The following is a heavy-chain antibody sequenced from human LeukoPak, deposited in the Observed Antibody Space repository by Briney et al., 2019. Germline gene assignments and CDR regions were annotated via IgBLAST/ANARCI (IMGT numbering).Heavy chain of an antibody. J-gene: IGHJ4*02. CDR1: GGSISSGSYY. CDR3: ARDNARYSGYDFYY. D-gene: IGHD5-12*01. CDR2: IYTSGST. Sequence: PSQTLSLTCTVSGGSISSGSYYWSWIRQPAGKGLEWIGRIYTSGSTNYNPSLKSRVTISVETSKNQFSLKLSSVTAADTAVYYCARDNARYSGYDFYYWGQGTLVTVSS. V-gene: IGHV4-61*02.